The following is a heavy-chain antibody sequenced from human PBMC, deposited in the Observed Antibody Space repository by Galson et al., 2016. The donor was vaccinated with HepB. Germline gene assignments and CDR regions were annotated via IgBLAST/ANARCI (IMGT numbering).Heavy chain of an antibody. CDR1: GGSISTYY. CDR3: ARGDSTGWYRFDS. J-gene: IGHJ4*02. V-gene: IGHV4-59*01. CDR2: IYYSGST. D-gene: IGHD6-19*01. Sequence: ETLSLTCIVSGGSISTYYWHWIQQPPGKGLEWIGYIYYSGSTNSNPSLKSRVTISVDTSKNQFSLKLSSVTAADTAVYFCARGDSTGWYRFDSWGQGTLVTVSS.